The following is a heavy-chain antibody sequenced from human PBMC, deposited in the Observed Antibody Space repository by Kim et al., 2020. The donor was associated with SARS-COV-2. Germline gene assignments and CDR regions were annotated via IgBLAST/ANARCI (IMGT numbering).Heavy chain of an antibody. J-gene: IGHJ6*03. CDR3: AADPRYCSSTSCYTNYYYMDV. CDR2: IVVGSGNT. CDR1: GFTFTSSA. Sequence: SVKVSCKASGFTFTSSAMQWVRQARGQRLEWIGWIVVGSGNTNYAQKFQERVTITRDMSTSTAYMELSSLRSEDTAVYYCAADPRYCSSTSCYTNYYYMDVWGKGTTVTVSS. D-gene: IGHD2-2*02. V-gene: IGHV1-58*02.